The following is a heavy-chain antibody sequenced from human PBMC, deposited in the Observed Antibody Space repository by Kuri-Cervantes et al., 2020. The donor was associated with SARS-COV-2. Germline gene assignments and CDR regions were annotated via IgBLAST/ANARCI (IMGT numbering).Heavy chain of an antibody. CDR3: ASLATLFYYYGMDV. J-gene: IGHJ6*02. V-gene: IGHV4-59*08. Sequence: ESLKISCTVSGGSISSYYWSWIRQPPGKGLEWIGYIYYSGSTNYNPSLKSRVTISVDTSKNQFSLKLSSVTAADTAVYYCASLATLFYYYGMDVWGRGTAVTVSS. CDR1: GGSISSYY. CDR2: IYYSGST. D-gene: IGHD3-3*02.